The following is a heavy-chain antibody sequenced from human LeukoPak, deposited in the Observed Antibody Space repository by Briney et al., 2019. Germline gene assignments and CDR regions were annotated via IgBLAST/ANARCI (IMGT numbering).Heavy chain of an antibody. D-gene: IGHD3-22*01. V-gene: IGHV1-8*01. CDR3: ARLPYYYDSSGYYGWFDP. Sequence: ASVKVSCKASGYTFTSYDINWVRQATGQGLEWMGWMNPNSGNTGYAQKFQGRVTMTRNTSISTAYMELSSLRSEDTAVYYCARLPYYYDSSGYYGWFDPWGQGTLVTVSS. CDR1: GYTFTSYD. CDR2: MNPNSGNT. J-gene: IGHJ5*02.